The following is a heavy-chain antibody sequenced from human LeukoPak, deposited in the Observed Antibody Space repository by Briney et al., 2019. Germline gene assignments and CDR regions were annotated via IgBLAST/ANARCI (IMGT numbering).Heavy chain of an antibody. D-gene: IGHD5-18*01. CDR1: GFTFDDYA. J-gene: IGHJ4*02. Sequence: GRSLRLSCAASGFTFDDYAMHWVRQAPGKGLEWVSGISGNRGSIGYADSVKGRFTISRDNAKNSLYLQMNSLRAEDTALYYCAKDMGGYSYGSPFDYWGQGTRVTVSS. V-gene: IGHV3-9*01. CDR2: ISGNRGSI. CDR3: AKDMGGYSYGSPFDY.